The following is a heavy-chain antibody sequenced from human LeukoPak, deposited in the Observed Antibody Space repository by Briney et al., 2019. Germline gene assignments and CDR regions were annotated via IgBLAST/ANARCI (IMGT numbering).Heavy chain of an antibody. CDR1: GFTFSSYW. CDR2: IKQDGSEK. Sequence: PGGSLRLSCAASGFTFSSYWMSWVRQAPGKGLEWVASIKQDGSEKYYVDSVKGRFTISRDNAKNSLYLQMNSLRAEDTALYYCARAPGEGWFDPWGQGNLVTVSS. D-gene: IGHD4-17*01. J-gene: IGHJ5*02. CDR3: ARAPGEGWFDP. V-gene: IGHV3-7*01.